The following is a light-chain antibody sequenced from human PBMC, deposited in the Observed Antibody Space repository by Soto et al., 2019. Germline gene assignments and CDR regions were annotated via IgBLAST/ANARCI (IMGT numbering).Light chain of an antibody. CDR3: QSYDSTQGV. J-gene: IGLJ2*01. CDR1: SSNIGAGYD. Sequence: QSALAQPASVSGSPGQSITISCTGSSSNIGAGYDVHWYQQLPGTAPKLLIYGNSNRPSGVPDRFSGSKSGTSASLAITGLQAEDEADYYCQSYDSTQGVFGGGTKLTVL. V-gene: IGLV1-40*01. CDR2: GNS.